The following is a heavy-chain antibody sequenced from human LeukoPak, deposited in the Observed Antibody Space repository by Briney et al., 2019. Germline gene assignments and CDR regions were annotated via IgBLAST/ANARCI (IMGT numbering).Heavy chain of an antibody. Sequence: SETLSLTCAVSGDSITTNNWWTWVRLPPGKGLEWIGEIYHRGSTNYSPSLKSRVTISVDKSKNQFSLKLSSVTAADTAVYYCARDHYYDSSGYYSGWNWFDPWGQGTLVTVSS. J-gene: IGHJ5*02. CDR2: IYHRGST. CDR3: ARDHYYDSSGYYSGWNWFDP. D-gene: IGHD3-22*01. V-gene: IGHV4-4*02. CDR1: GDSITTNNW.